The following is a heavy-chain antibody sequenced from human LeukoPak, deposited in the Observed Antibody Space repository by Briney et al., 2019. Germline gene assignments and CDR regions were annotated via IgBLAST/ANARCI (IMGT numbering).Heavy chain of an antibody. J-gene: IGHJ6*02. CDR2: IIPILGIA. D-gene: IGHD2-2*02. CDR1: GGTFSSYA. V-gene: IGHV1-69*04. Sequence: SVKVSCKASGGTFSSYAISWVRQAPGQGLEWMGRIIPILGIANYAQKFQGRVTITADKSTSTAYMELSSLRSEDTAVYYCARENVVVPVAIGLVRSHYGMDVWGQGTTVTVSS. CDR3: ARENVVVPVAIGLVRSHYGMDV.